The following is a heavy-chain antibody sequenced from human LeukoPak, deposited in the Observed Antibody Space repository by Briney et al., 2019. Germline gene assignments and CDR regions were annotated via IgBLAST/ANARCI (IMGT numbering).Heavy chain of an antibody. CDR1: GFTFGSYS. CDR2: ISSSSSTI. V-gene: IGHV3-48*01. D-gene: IGHD3-3*01. Sequence: GGSLRLSCAASGFTFGSYSMNWVRQAPGKGLEWVSYISSSSSTIYYADSVKGRFTISRDNAKNSLYLQMNSLRAEDTAVYYCARDGFEVGEDFDYWGQGTLVTVSS. CDR3: ARDGFEVGEDFDY. J-gene: IGHJ4*02.